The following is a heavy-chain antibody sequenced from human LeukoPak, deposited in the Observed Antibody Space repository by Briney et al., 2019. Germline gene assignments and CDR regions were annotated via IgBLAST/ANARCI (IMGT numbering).Heavy chain of an antibody. D-gene: IGHD3-22*01. CDR3: ARDRYYYDSSGYQPLDY. Sequence: GASVKVSCKASGGTFSSYAISWVRQAPGQGLEWMGGIIPIFGTANYAQKFQGRVTITADESTSTAYMELSSLRSEDTAVYYCARDRYYYDSSGYQPLDYWGQGTLVTVSS. CDR2: IIPIFGTA. V-gene: IGHV1-69*13. J-gene: IGHJ4*02. CDR1: GGTFSSYA.